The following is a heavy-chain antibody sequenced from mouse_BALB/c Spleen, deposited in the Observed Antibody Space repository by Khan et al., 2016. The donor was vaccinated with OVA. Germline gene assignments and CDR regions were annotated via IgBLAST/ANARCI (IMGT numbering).Heavy chain of an antibody. CDR1: GYTFTNYG. CDR3: GRSQLIFYAMDY. CDR2: INTYTGEP. V-gene: IGHV9-1*02. Sequence: QIQLVQSGPELKKPGETVKISCKASGYTFTNYGMNRVKQAPGKGLEWMGWINTYTGEPTYDDDFKGRFAFSLETSASTAYLQINNLKNEDMGTYFCGRSQLIFYAMDYWGQGTSVTVSS. D-gene: IGHD1-1*01. J-gene: IGHJ4*01.